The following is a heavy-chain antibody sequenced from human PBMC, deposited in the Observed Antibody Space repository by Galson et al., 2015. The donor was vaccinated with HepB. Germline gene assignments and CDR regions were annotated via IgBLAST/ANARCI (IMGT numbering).Heavy chain of an antibody. CDR3: AKGYGLFDS. D-gene: IGHD5-18*01. V-gene: IGHV3-23*01. J-gene: IGHJ5*01. CDR1: GFTFSYYA. CDR2: ITPSGDNT. Sequence: SLRLSCAASGFTFSYYAMAWVRQAPGKGLEWISAITPSGDNTYSADSMKGRFFISRDNSQNTLFLQMNSLRADDTAIYFCAKGYGLFDSWGQGILVTVSS.